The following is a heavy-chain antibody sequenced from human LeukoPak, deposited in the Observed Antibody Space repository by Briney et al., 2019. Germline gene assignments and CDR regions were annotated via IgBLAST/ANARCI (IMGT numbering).Heavy chain of an antibody. CDR2: ISAYNGNT. Sequence: GASVKVSCKASGYTFTSYGISWVRQAPGQGLEWMGWISAYNGNTNYAQKLQGRVTMTTDTSTSTAYMELRSLRSDDTAVYYCARVSEMATITHYYYYYGMDVWGQGTTVPVSS. CDR3: ARVSEMATITHYYYYYGMDV. CDR1: GYTFTSYG. D-gene: IGHD5-24*01. V-gene: IGHV1-18*01. J-gene: IGHJ6*02.